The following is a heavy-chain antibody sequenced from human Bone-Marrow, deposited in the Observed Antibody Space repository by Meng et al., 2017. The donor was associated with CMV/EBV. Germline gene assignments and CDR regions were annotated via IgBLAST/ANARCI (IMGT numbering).Heavy chain of an antibody. Sequence: SETLSLTCTVSGGSISSYYWSWIRQPPGKGLEWIGYIYYSGSTNYNPSLKSRVTISVDTSKNQFSLKLSSVTAADTAVYYCARGGGRGKVLVWGQGTLVTFSS. J-gene: IGHJ4*02. D-gene: IGHD3-16*01. CDR3: ARGGGRGKVLV. CDR1: GGSISSYY. CDR2: IYYSGST. V-gene: IGHV4-59*01.